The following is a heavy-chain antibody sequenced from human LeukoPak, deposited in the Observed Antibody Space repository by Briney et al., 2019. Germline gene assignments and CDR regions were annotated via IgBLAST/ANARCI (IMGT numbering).Heavy chain of an antibody. CDR2: MTPRFGTG. CDR1: GGTFNSKD. V-gene: IGHV1-69*01. CDR3: ARDRAGAAASTRPEYFQH. J-gene: IGHJ1*01. Sequence: GSSVKVSCKASGGTFNSKDITWVRQAPGQGLEWVGGMTPRFGTGNTAQKFQGRVAITADESTSTVYMELSRLRSEDTAVYYCARDRAGAAASTRPEYFQHWGQGTLVTVSS. D-gene: IGHD6-13*01.